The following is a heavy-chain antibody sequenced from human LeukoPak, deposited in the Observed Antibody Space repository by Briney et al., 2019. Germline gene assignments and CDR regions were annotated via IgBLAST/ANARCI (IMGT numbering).Heavy chain of an antibody. Sequence: GGPLRLSCAASGFSFDDYTMHWVRQRPGKGLEWVSLINWDGGSTYYADSVKGRFIISRDTSKNSLYLQMHSLRADDTAFYCCAKDLGKVIAAAGTSGFDTWGRGTLVTVSS. D-gene: IGHD6-13*01. CDR1: GFSFDDYT. CDR3: AKDLGKVIAAAGTSGFDT. J-gene: IGHJ4*01. CDR2: INWDGGST. V-gene: IGHV3-43*01.